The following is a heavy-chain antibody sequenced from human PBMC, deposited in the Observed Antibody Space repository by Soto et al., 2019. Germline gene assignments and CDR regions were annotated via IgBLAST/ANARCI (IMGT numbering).Heavy chain of an antibody. D-gene: IGHD3-9*01. CDR1: GYTFGHFY. V-gene: IGHV1-18*01. CDR2: ITPHNRNT. Sequence: QVQLVQSGAEVKRPGDSVKVSCQASGYTFGHFYITWVRQAPGQGLEWMGAITPHNRNTNYAEKFRGRVTMTTDTSTTTAYMELRSLRSDDTAVYYCARDEGGYDILTGYYKAHHFDQWGQGALVTVSS. J-gene: IGHJ4*02. CDR3: ARDEGGYDILTGYYKAHHFDQ.